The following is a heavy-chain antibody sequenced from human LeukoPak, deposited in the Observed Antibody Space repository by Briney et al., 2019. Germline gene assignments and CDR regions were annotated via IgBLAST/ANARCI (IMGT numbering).Heavy chain of an antibody. D-gene: IGHD2-15*01. J-gene: IGHJ4*02. Sequence: SETLSLTCTVSGGSISSYYWSWIRQPPGKGLEWIGYIYYSGSTNYNPSLKSRVTISVDTSKNQFSLKLSSVTAADTAVYYCARGSFQPRADYWGQGTLVSVSS. CDR2: IYYSGST. CDR3: ARGSFQPRADY. V-gene: IGHV4-59*01. CDR1: GGSISSYY.